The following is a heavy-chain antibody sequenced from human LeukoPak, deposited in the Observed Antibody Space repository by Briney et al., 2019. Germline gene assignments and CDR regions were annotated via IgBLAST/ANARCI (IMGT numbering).Heavy chain of an antibody. CDR1: GGSISPYY. D-gene: IGHD3-9*01. CDR3: ATHYDVLTGYAAAAFDM. CDR2: IYYGGTA. V-gene: IGHV4-59*08. Sequence: SETLSLTCTVSGGSISPYYWSWIRQPPGRGLEWIGYIYYGGTAHYNPSLESRVTMSVDTSKNQFSLKLSSVTAADTAVYYCATHYDVLTGYAAAAFDMWGQGTMVTVSS. J-gene: IGHJ3*02.